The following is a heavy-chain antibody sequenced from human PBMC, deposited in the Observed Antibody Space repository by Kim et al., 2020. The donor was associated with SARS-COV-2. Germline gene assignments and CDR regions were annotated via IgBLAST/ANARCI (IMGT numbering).Heavy chain of an antibody. V-gene: IGHV7-4-1*02. J-gene: IGHJ6*03. CDR2: INTNTGNP. D-gene: IGHD6-13*01. CDR1: GYTFTSYA. CDR3: ARDLDHQLGRYYYYYMDA. Sequence: ASVKVSCKASGYTFTSYAMNWVRQAPGQGLEWMGWINTNTGNPTYAQSLTGRVTFSLDTSVSTAYLQMRSLKAEDTAVYYCARDLDHQLGRYYYYYMDAW.